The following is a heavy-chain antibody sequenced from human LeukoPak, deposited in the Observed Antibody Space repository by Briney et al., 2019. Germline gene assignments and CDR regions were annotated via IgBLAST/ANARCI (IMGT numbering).Heavy chain of an antibody. V-gene: IGHV3-30-3*01. J-gene: IGHJ4*02. CDR3: ALRASTNIPGY. Sequence: GGSLRLSCAASGFTFSSYAMHWVRQAPAKGLEWVAVISYDGSNKYYADSVKGRFTLSRDNSKNTLYLQMNRLRAEDTAVYYCALRASTNIPGYWGQGTLVTVSS. CDR1: GFTFSSYA. CDR2: ISYDGSNK. D-gene: IGHD2/OR15-2a*01.